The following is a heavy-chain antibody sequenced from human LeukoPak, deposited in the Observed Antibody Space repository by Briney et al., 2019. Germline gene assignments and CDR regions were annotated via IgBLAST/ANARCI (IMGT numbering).Heavy chain of an antibody. J-gene: IGHJ6*03. CDR3: ARTLGYYYMDV. CDR1: GFTFSSYE. Sequence: GGSLRLSCAASGFTFSSYEMNWVRQAPGKGLEWVSYISSSGSTIYYADSVKGRFTISRDNARDSLYLQMNSLRAEDTAVYYCARTLGYYYMDVWGKGTTVTVSS. CDR2: ISSSGSTI. V-gene: IGHV3-48*03.